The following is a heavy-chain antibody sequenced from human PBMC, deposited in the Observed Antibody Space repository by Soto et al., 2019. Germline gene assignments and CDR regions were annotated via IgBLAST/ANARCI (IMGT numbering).Heavy chain of an antibody. Sequence: PGGSLRLSCVGAGFTFSSYSMVWVRQAPGKGLEWVSYIFVTSSPIYYADSVKGRFTVSRDNAQNSVFLLLNSLRAEDTAIYYCARDKDWAFDYWGQGTQVTVSS. CDR3: ARDKDWAFDY. CDR2: IFVTSSPI. CDR1: GFTFSSYS. D-gene: IGHD3-9*01. J-gene: IGHJ4*02. V-gene: IGHV3-48*04.